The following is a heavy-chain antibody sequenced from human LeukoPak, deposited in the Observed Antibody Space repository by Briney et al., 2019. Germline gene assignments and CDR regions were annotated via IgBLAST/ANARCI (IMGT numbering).Heavy chain of an antibody. CDR3: ARDYYGSGWYGDY. CDR1: GFTFSSYS. Sequence: SGGSLRLSCAASGFTFSSYSMNWVRQAPGKGLEWVANIKQDGSEKFYVDSVKGRFTLSRDNAKNSLFLQMNSLRAEDTAVYYCARDYYGSGWYGDYWGQGTLVTVSS. J-gene: IGHJ4*02. D-gene: IGHD6-19*01. V-gene: IGHV3-7*04. CDR2: IKQDGSEK.